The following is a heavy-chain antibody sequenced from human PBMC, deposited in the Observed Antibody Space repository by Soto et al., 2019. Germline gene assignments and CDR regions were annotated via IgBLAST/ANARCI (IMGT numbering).Heavy chain of an antibody. V-gene: IGHV3-48*01. CDR3: ARADWDTAMGNYYYGMDV. J-gene: IGHJ6*02. D-gene: IGHD5-18*01. CDR2: ISSSSSTI. CDR1: GFTFSSYS. Sequence: PGGSLRLSCAASGFTFSSYSMNWVRQAPGKGLEWVSYISSSSSTIYYADSVKGRFTISRDNAKNSLYLQMNSLRAEDTAVYYCARADWDTAMGNYYYGMDVWGQGTTVTVSS.